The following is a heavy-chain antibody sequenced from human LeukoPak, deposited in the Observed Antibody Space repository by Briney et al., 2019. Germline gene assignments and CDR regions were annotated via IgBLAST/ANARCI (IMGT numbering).Heavy chain of an antibody. CDR1: GFTFDDYA. J-gene: IGHJ4*02. V-gene: IGHV3-9*03. Sequence: GGSLRLSCAASGFTFDDYAMHWVRQAPGKGLEWVSGISWNSGSIGYADSVKGRFTISRDNAKNFLYLQMNSLRAEDMALCYCAKGYCSSTSCHPDYWGQGTLATVSS. CDR2: ISWNSGSI. CDR3: AKGYCSSTSCHPDY. D-gene: IGHD2-2*01.